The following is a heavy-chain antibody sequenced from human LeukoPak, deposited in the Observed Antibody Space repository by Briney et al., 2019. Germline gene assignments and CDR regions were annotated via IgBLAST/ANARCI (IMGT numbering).Heavy chain of an antibody. D-gene: IGHD6-6*01. CDR1: GGSISNYY. CDR2: VYYTGST. CDR3: ARHFAYSSSSYFDY. V-gene: IGHV4-59*08. J-gene: IGHJ4*02. Sequence: SETLSLTCSVSGGSISNYYWSWIRQPPGKGLEWIGYVYYTGSTNYNPSLKSRVTMFEDKSKNQFSLRLYSVTVADTAVYYCARHFAYSSSSYFDYWGQGSLVTVSS.